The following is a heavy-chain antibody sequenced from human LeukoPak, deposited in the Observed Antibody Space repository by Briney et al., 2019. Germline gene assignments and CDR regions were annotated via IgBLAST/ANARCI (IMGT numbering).Heavy chain of an antibody. Sequence: GGSLRLSCAASGFTFSSYSMNWVRQAPGKGLEWVSSISSSSSYIYYADSVKGRFTISRDNAKNSLYLQMNSLRAEDTAVCYCARARITMVRGVIGYWGQGTLVTVSS. CDR2: ISSSSSYI. D-gene: IGHD3-10*01. CDR3: ARARITMVRGVIGY. CDR1: GFTFSSYS. J-gene: IGHJ4*02. V-gene: IGHV3-21*01.